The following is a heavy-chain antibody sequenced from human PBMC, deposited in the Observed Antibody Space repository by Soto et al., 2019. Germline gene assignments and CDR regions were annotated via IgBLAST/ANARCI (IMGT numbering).Heavy chain of an antibody. D-gene: IGHD3-10*01. CDR2: INPSGGST. CDR1: GYTFTSYY. Sequence: ASVKVSCKASGYTFTSYYMHRVRQAPGQGLEWMGIINPSGGSTSYAQKFQGRVTMTRDTSTSTVYMELSSLRSEDTAVYYCARDYYGSGSYYNVPLNLFDPWGQGTLVTVSS. J-gene: IGHJ5*02. V-gene: IGHV1-46*01. CDR3: ARDYYGSGSYYNVPLNLFDP.